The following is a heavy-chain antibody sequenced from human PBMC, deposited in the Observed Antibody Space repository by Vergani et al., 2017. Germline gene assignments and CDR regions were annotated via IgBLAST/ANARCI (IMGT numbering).Heavy chain of an antibody. CDR1: GFTLSSHA. D-gene: IGHD3-3*01. Sequence: QVQLEESGGGVVQPGRSLRLSCAGSGFTLSSHAMHWVRQAPGKGLEWVAFIWYDGSKEYYADSVKGRFTISRDNSKNTLYLQMNSLRAEDTAVYYCAKLEFKFAFGVVIGPPDYWGQGTLVTVSS. V-gene: IGHV3-33*06. CDR3: AKLEFKFAFGVVIGPPDY. J-gene: IGHJ4*02. CDR2: IWYDGSKE.